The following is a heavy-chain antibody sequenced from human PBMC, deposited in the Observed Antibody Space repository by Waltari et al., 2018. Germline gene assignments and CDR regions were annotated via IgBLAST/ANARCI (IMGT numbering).Heavy chain of an antibody. CDR2: IYWNDEK. J-gene: IGHJ4*02. D-gene: IGHD6-19*01. V-gene: IGHV2-5*01. CDR1: GFSLSTSGVG. CDR3: VHRLYGWGFDY. Sequence: QITLKESGPTLVKPTQTLTLTCTFSGFSLSTSGVGVGWIRQPPGTALQWLVLIYWNDEKRYSPSPKSKLTITKGSSKNQVVLTMANMDPVDTATYYCVHRLYGWGFDYRGQGTLVTVSS.